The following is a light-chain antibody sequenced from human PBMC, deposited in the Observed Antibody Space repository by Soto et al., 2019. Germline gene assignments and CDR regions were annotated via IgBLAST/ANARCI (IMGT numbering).Light chain of an antibody. J-gene: IGKJ1*01. CDR2: AGS. CDR3: QRYNSAART. V-gene: IGKV1-27*01. Sequence: DIQMTQSPSSLSASVGDRVTITCRASQGISNYLAWYQQKPGKVPKLLIYAGSTLQSEVPSRFSGSGSGTDFTLTISSLQPEDVATYYCQRYNSAARTFGQGNKVEIK. CDR1: QGISNY.